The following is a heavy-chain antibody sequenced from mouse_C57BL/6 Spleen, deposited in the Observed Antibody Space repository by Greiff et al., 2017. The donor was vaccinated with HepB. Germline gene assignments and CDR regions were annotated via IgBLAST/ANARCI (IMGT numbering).Heavy chain of an antibody. CDR2: IDPEDGET. D-gene: IGHD3-2*02. J-gene: IGHJ2*01. CDR3: ARDRLRTLDY. CDR1: GFNIKDYY. Sequence: EVQLQQSGAELVKPGASVKLSCTASGFNIKDYYMHWVKQRTEQGLEWIGRIDPEDGETQYAPKFQGKATITADTSSNTANLQLSSLTSEDTAVYYCARDRLRTLDYWGQGTTLTVSS. V-gene: IGHV14-2*01.